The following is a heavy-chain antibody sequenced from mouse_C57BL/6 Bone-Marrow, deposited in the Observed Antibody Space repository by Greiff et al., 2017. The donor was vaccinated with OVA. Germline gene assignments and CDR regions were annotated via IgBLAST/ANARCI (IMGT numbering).Heavy chain of an antibody. Sequence: EVKLVESEGGLVQPGSSMKLSCTASGFTFSDYYMAWVRQVPEKGLEWVANINYDGSSTYYLDSLKSRFIISRDNAKNILYLQMSSLKSEDTATYYCARDKGNHAMDYWGQGTSVTVSS. J-gene: IGHJ4*01. CDR3: ARDKGNHAMDY. V-gene: IGHV5-16*01. D-gene: IGHD2-1*01. CDR2: INYDGSST. CDR1: GFTFSDYY.